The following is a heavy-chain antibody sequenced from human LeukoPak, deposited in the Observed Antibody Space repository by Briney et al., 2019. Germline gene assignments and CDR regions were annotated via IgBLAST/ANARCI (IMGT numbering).Heavy chain of an antibody. V-gene: IGHV3-48*01. CDR2: ISSGSITI. J-gene: IGHJ3*01. D-gene: IGHD6-6*01. Sequence: PGGSLRLSCAASGFSFSSYGMNWVRQAPGKGLEWVSYISSGSITIYYADSVKGRFTISRDNAKNSLFLQMNSLRAEDTAVYYCARSSYSSSSSVWGQGTMVTVSS. CDR1: GFSFSSYG. CDR3: ARSSYSSSSSV.